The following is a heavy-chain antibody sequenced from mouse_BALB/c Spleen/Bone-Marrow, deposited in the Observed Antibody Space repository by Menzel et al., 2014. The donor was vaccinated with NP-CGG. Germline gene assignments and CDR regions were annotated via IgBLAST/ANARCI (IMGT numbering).Heavy chain of an antibody. CDR3: ASLTGTFDY. CDR2: IDPASGNI. CDR1: GFNIKDTY. V-gene: IGHV14-3*02. Sequence: EVRLVESGTDLVKPGASVKLSCTASGFNIKDTYMHWVKQRPEQSLDWIGRIDPASGNIQYDPKFQGRAAITADTSSNTAYLQLSSLTSEDTAVYYCASLTGTFDYWGQGTPLTVSS. J-gene: IGHJ2*01. D-gene: IGHD4-1*01.